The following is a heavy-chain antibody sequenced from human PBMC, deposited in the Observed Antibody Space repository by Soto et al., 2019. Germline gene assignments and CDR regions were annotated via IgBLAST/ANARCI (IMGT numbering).Heavy chain of an antibody. CDR1: GYTFTSYG. V-gene: IGHV1-18*01. J-gene: IGHJ4*02. Sequence: QVQLVQSGAEVKKPGASVTVSCKVSGYTFTSYGITWVRQAPGQGLEWMGWISTSNGGTNYAQKLQGRVKMTTDTSTRTAYMEMRSLRSDDTAVYYCARDVGNGYGYGYGYWGQGTLVTVSS. CDR3: ARDVGNGYGYGYGY. CDR2: ISTSNGGT. D-gene: IGHD5-18*01.